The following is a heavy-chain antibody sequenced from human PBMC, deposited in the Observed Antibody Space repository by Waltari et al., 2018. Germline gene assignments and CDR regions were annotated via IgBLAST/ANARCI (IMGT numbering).Heavy chain of an antibody. CDR1: GYTLTELS. CDR3: TTPSYYYGSGSYRPRRGYWYFDL. J-gene: IGHJ2*01. D-gene: IGHD3-10*01. V-gene: IGHV1-24*01. CDR2: FDPEDGET. Sequence: QVQLVQSGAEVKKPGASVKVSCKVTGYTLTELSMHWVRQAPGNGLEVMGGFDPEDGETIYAQKFQGRVTMTEDTSTDTAYMELSSLRSEDTAVYYCTTPSYYYGSGSYRPRRGYWYFDLWGRGTLVTVSS.